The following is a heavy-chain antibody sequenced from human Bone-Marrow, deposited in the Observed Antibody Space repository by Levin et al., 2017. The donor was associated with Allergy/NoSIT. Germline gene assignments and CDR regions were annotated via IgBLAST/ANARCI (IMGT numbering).Heavy chain of an antibody. CDR3: ARADIVARLGAFDI. V-gene: IGHV3-11*05. CDR1: GFTFSDYY. D-gene: IGHD5-12*01. Sequence: GGSLRLSCAASGFTFSDYYMSWIRQAPGKGLEWVSYISSSSSYTNYADSVKGRFTISRDNAKNSLYLQMNSLRAEDTAVYYCARADIVARLGAFDIWGQGTMVTVSS. CDR2: ISSSSSYT. J-gene: IGHJ3*02.